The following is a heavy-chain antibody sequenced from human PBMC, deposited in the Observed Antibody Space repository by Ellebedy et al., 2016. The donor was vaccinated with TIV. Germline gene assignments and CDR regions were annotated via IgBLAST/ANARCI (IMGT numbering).Heavy chain of an antibody. CDR1: GFTFSSYG. D-gene: IGHD6-19*01. CDR2: IRYDGSNK. Sequence: PGGSLRLSCAASGFTFSSYGMHWVRQAPGKGLEWVAFIRYDGSNKYYADSVKGRFTISRDNSKNTLYLQMNSLRAEDTAVYYCARDRGGWYYFDYWGQGTLVTVSS. V-gene: IGHV3-30*02. J-gene: IGHJ4*02. CDR3: ARDRGGWYYFDY.